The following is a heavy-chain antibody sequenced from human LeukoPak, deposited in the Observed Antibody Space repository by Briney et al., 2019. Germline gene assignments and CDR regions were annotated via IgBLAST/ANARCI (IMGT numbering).Heavy chain of an antibody. V-gene: IGHV3-21*06. CDR2: ISSRSSYI. D-gene: IGHD2-21*02. CDR3: ARDLYCGGDCSLGYFDL. CDR1: GFSFSTYS. J-gene: IGHJ2*01. Sequence: GGSLRLSCAASGFSFSTYSMNWVRQAPGKGLEWVSSISSRSSYIYYADSVKGRFTISRDNAKNSLYLQMSSLRAEDTAVYYCARDLYCGGDCSLGYFDLWGRGTLVTVSS.